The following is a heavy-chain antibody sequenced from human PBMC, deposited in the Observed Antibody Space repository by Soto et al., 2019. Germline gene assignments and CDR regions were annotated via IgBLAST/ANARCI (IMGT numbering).Heavy chain of an antibody. D-gene: IGHD3-10*01. CDR1: GYSFSTYG. CDR3: ARDLFGEDGAGYFDY. J-gene: IGHJ4*02. CDR2: ISGLNGNT. V-gene: IGHV1-18*01. Sequence: QVHLVQSGVEVMKPGASVKVSCKASGYSFSTYGISWVRQAPGQGLEWMGWISGLNGNTNYAQNLQGRVTMTTDTSTSTAYMELRSLGFDDTAMYYCARDLFGEDGAGYFDYWGQGTLVTVSS.